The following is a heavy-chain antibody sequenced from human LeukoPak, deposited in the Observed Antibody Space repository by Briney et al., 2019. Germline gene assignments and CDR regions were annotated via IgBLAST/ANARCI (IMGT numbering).Heavy chain of an antibody. D-gene: IGHD3/OR15-3a*01. J-gene: IGHJ4*02. CDR3: ARRTGLSQFDY. V-gene: IGHV5-51*01. CDR2: IYPGDSDT. CDR1: GCSFTSYW. Sequence: GEALQISFKGSGCSFTSYWIGWVRQMPGKGVEWMGIIYPGDSDTRYSPSFQGQVTISADKSISTAYLQWSSLKASDTAMYYCARRTGLSQFDYWGQGTLVTVSS.